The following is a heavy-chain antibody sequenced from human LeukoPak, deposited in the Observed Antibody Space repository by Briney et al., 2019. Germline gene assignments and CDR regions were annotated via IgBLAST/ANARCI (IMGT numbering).Heavy chain of an antibody. Sequence: PGGSLILSCAASGFTLSDYWVHWVRQAPGKGLVWVSRINTNGGRTDYADSVKGRFTISRDNAKNTVSLQMNSLRAEDTAVYYCARSFSGSREYWGQGTRVTVSS. CDR1: GFTLSDYW. J-gene: IGHJ4*02. CDR3: ARSFSGSREY. CDR2: INTNGGRT. D-gene: IGHD5-24*01. V-gene: IGHV3-74*01.